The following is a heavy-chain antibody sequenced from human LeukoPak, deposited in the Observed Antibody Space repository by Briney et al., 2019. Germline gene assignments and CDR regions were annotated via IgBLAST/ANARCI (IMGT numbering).Heavy chain of an antibody. D-gene: IGHD2-8*02. Sequence: SETLSLTCTVSGGSMSDYYWSWIRQPPGKGLEWIGCIYYSGSTDYNPSLKSRVTMSVDTSKNQFFLKLRSVTAADTALYYCARVASTGPFDYWGQGTLVTVSS. J-gene: IGHJ4*02. CDR2: IYYSGST. V-gene: IGHV4-59*01. CDR3: ARVASTGPFDY. CDR1: GGSMSDYY.